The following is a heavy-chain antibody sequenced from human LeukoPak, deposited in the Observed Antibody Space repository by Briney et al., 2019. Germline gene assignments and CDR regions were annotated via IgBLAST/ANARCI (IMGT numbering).Heavy chain of an antibody. Sequence: SETLSLTCFVSGYPINIDYSWGWIRQSPGKGLEWIGVISPKGITYYNPSLRGRVSISPDTSKNQFSLKLSSVTAADTAVYYCARGVRLLLRSVYYFDYWGQGTLVTVSS. CDR2: ISPKGIT. CDR1: GYPINIDYS. V-gene: IGHV4-38-2*02. D-gene: IGHD3-10*02. CDR3: ARGVRLLLRSVYYFDY. J-gene: IGHJ4*02.